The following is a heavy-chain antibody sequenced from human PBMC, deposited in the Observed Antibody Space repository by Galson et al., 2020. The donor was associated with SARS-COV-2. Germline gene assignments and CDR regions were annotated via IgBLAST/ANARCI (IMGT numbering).Heavy chain of an antibody. CDR3: ARHGASDGWYEGIDY. V-gene: IGHV5-51*01. CDR2: IYPGDSYT. Sequence: GESLKISCKGSGYSFADYWIGWVRQMPGKGLQWLGVIYPGDSYTIYSPSFQGQVTVSADKSINTAYLQWSSLEASDTAMYYCARHGASDGWYEGIDYWGHGTLVTVSS. CDR1: GYSFADYW. D-gene: IGHD6-19*01. J-gene: IGHJ4*01.